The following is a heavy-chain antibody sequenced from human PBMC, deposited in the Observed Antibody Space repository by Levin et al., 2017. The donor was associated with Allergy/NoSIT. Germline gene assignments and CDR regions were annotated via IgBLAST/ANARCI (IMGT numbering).Heavy chain of an antibody. V-gene: IGHV4-4*07. Sequence: GSLRLSCAVSGGSIESYYWSWIRQPAGKGLEWIGRIYSNGNTNYSPSLKSRITMTVDTSKNQFSLKLNSVTAADTAGYYCARDNVAERGIVLYNWGQGILVTVSS. CDR2: IYSNGNT. CDR3: ARDNVAERGIVLYN. J-gene: IGHJ4*02. CDR1: GGSIESYY. D-gene: IGHD2-15*01.